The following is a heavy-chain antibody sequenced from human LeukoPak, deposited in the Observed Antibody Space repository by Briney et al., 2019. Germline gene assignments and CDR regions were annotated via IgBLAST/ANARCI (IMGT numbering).Heavy chain of an antibody. J-gene: IGHJ4*02. V-gene: IGHV4-59*08. CDR3: ARQGELAIDY. Sequence: SDTLSLTCSVSGGSITNYYWSWLRQSPGKGLEWIGFIYKTGRTNYNPSLQSRVTMSIDKSKNQFSLKLSSVTAADSAVYYCARQGELAIDYWGQGTLVSVSS. D-gene: IGHD1-26*01. CDR2: IYKTGRT. CDR1: GGSITNYY.